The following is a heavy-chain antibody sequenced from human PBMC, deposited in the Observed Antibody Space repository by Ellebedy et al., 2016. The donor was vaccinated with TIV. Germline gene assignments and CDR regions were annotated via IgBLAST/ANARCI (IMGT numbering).Heavy chain of an antibody. CDR1: GYSFTSYW. Sequence: GGSLRLXXKGSGYSFTSYWIGWVRQMPGKGLEWMGIIYPGDSDTRYSPSFQGQVTISADKSISTAYLQWSSLKASDTAMYYCARQHCGGDCYKDYWGQGTLVTVSS. CDR2: IYPGDSDT. J-gene: IGHJ4*02. D-gene: IGHD2-21*02. V-gene: IGHV5-51*01. CDR3: ARQHCGGDCYKDY.